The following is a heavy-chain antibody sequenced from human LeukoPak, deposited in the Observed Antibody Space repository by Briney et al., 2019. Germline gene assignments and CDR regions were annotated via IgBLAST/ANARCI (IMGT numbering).Heavy chain of an antibody. J-gene: IGHJ4*02. V-gene: IGHV1-69*06. CDR2: IIPIFGTA. Sequence: SVKVSCKASGGTFSSYAISWVRQAPGQGLEWMGRIIPIFGTANYAQKFQGRVTITADKPTSTAYMELSSLRSEDTAVYYCALTIFGVVVDYWGQGTLVTVSS. D-gene: IGHD3-3*01. CDR3: ALTIFGVVVDY. CDR1: GGTFSSYA.